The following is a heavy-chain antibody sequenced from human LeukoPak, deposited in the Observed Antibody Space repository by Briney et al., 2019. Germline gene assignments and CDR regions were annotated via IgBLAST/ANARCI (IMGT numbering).Heavy chain of an antibody. Sequence: GGSLRLSCAASGFTFSSYAMHWVRQAPGKGLEWVAVISYDGSNKYYADSVKGRFTISRDNSKNTLYLQMNSLRAEDTAVYYCAKVFDSVVTPFFDYWGQGTLVTVSS. J-gene: IGHJ4*02. D-gene: IGHD4-23*01. CDR3: AKVFDSVVTPFFDY. CDR1: GFTFSSYA. CDR2: ISYDGSNK. V-gene: IGHV3-30-3*01.